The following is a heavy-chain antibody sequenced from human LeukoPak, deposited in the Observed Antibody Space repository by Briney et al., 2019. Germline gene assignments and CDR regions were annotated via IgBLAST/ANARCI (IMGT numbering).Heavy chain of an antibody. D-gene: IGHD3-10*01. Sequence: GESLRLSCAASGFTFSSSWMHWVRQAPGKGLVWVSRTNNDGSRTNYADSVKGRFTISRDNAKNTLYLQMNSLRAEDTAVYYCARGTGGRDDYWGQGTLVTVSS. J-gene: IGHJ4*02. V-gene: IGHV3-74*01. CDR2: TNNDGSRT. CDR1: GFTFSSSW. CDR3: ARGTGGRDDY.